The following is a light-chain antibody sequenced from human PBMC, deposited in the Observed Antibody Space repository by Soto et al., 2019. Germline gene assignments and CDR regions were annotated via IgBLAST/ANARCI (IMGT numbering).Light chain of an antibody. J-gene: IGLJ1*01. Sequence: QSALTQPASVSGSSGQSSTISCTGTSSDGGGYNYVSWDKQHPGKAPKLMIYEVTNRPSGVSNRFSGSKPGNTPSLTISGLEAVDAAALYCSSYTRSTTLYVLGSGTKVTV. CDR3: SSYTRSTTLYV. CDR2: EVT. V-gene: IGLV2-14*01. CDR1: SSDGGGYNY.